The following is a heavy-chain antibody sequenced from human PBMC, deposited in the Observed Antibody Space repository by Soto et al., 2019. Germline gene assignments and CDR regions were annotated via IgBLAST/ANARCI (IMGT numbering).Heavy chain of an antibody. CDR1: GFNFSNYG. CDR3: ASASGATVS. D-gene: IGHD3-10*01. Sequence: QVQLVESGGGVVHPGRSLRLSCAASGFNFSNYGMQWVRQAPGKGLEWGAHIWYDGSNKYYADSVKGRFTIYRDNSKNTLYLQMDSLRPDDTAVYYCASASGATVSWGQGTLVTV. CDR2: IWYDGSNK. J-gene: IGHJ5*02. V-gene: IGHV3-33*01.